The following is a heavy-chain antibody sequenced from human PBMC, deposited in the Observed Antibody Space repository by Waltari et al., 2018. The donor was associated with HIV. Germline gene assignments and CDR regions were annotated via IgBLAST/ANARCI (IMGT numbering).Heavy chain of an antibody. V-gene: IGHV4-4*02. CDR1: GGSVSNNNW. CDR3: AREGLHGTSRFVDY. CDR2: IHHSGST. Sequence: QVELQESGPGLVKPSGTLSLTCGVSGGSVSNNNWWTWVRQPPGKGLEWIGEIHHSGSTNYNSSLKSRVTISVDRSKNQFSLKLTSVTAADMAVYYCAREGLHGTSRFVDYWGQGTLVTVSS. J-gene: IGHJ4*02. D-gene: IGHD1-7*01.